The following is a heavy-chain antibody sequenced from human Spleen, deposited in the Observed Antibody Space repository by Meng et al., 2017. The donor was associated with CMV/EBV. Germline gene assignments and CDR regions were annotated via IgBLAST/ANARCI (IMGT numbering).Heavy chain of an antibody. J-gene: IGHJ4*02. V-gene: IGHV3-69-1*02. D-gene: IGHD6-13*01. CDR2: ISSSNI. CDR1: GFTFSDYY. CDR3: AREGSRGSSWYMDY. Sequence: GESLKISCAASGFTFSDYYMNWVRQAPGKGLEWVSSISSSNIYYADSVKGRFTISRDNAKNSLYLQMNSLRAEDTAVYYCAREGSRGSSWYMDYWGQGTLVTVSS.